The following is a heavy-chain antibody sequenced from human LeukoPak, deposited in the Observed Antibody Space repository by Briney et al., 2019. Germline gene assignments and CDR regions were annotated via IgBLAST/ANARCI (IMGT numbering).Heavy chain of an antibody. J-gene: IGHJ3*02. D-gene: IGHD3-16*01. V-gene: IGHV3-30*03. CDR3: ATAGDDALDI. CDR1: GFTFSSYG. Sequence: PGGSLRLSCAASGFTFSSYGMHWVRQAPGKGLGWVAVISYDGGNKYYADSVKGRFTISRDNSKNTLYLQMNSLRAEDTAVYYCATAGDDALDIWGQGTMVTVSS. CDR2: ISYDGGNK.